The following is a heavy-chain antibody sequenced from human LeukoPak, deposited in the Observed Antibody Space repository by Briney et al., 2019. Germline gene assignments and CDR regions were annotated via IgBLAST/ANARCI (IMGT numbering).Heavy chain of an antibody. CDR2: ISSSGSTI. D-gene: IGHD3-10*01. CDR1: GFIFNSHS. Sequence: PGGSLRLSCAASGFIFNSHSMNWVRHAPGKGLEWVSYISSSGSTIYYAYSVKGRFTISRDNAKNSVYLQMNSLRDEDTAVYYCARDGSGSYMVYWGQGTLVTVSS. J-gene: IGHJ4*02. CDR3: ARDGSGSYMVY. V-gene: IGHV3-48*02.